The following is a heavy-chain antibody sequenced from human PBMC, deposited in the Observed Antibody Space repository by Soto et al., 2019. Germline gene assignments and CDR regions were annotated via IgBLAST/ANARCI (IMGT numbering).Heavy chain of an antibody. CDR1: GFTFGNYA. Sequence: EVQLLESGGGLVQPGGSLRLSCAASGFTFGNYAMIWVRQAPGKGLEWVSTISGGGDGTYYADSVRGRFTISRGNSRNTVYLQMNSLRAEDMAVYYCAKKGLGSLATYCSTGDCHYAFDIWGQGTMVTVSS. CDR2: ISGGGDGT. D-gene: IGHD2-15*01. CDR3: AKKGLGSLATYCSTGDCHYAFDI. V-gene: IGHV3-23*01. J-gene: IGHJ3*02.